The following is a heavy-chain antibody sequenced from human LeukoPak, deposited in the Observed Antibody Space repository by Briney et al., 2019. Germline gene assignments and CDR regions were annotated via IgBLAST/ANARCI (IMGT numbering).Heavy chain of an antibody. CDR3: ARTVPGHPDDHFDY. D-gene: IGHD6-19*01. CDR1: GFTFSRHW. CDR2: MNQDGSAI. J-gene: IGHJ4*02. V-gene: IGHV3-7*01. Sequence: PGGSLRLSCAASGFTFSRHWMSWVRQAPGKGLERVAHMNQDGSAIYSIDSVKGRFTISRDNDKNSLYLHMSGLTVADTAVYYCARTVPGHPDDHFDYWGQGTLVTVSS.